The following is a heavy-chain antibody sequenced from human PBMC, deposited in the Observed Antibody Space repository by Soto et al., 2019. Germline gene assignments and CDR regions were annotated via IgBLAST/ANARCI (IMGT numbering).Heavy chain of an antibody. D-gene: IGHD6-13*01. V-gene: IGHV4-59*01. CDR2: IYYSGST. CDR3: ARVVAAAGTGWFDP. J-gene: IGHJ5*02. Sequence: SETLSLTCTVSGGSISSYYWSWIRQPPGKGLEWIGYIYYSGSTNYNPSLKSRVTISVDTSKNQFSLKLSSVTAADTAVYYCARVVAAAGTGWFDPWGQGTLVTVSS. CDR1: GGSISSYY.